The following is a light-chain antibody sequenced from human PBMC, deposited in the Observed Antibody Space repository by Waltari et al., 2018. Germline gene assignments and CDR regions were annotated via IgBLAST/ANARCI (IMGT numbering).Light chain of an antibody. CDR1: QSVSGY. CDR3: QQYNDWLAPT. V-gene: IGKV3-15*01. CDR2: SAS. J-gene: IGKJ4*01. Sequence: EIVMTQSPATLSVSPGERAILSCRASQSVSGYLAWYQQKPGQAPRLLIYSASTRVTGIPARFSGSGSETEFTLTISSLQSEDFAVYHCQQYNDWLAPTFGGGTKVEI.